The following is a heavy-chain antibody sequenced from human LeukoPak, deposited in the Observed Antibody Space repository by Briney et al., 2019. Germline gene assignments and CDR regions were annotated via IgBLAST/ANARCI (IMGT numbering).Heavy chain of an antibody. CDR3: ARVLSGSGSSTGVDY. D-gene: IGHD6-13*01. Sequence: GASVKVSCKASGYTFTSYGISWVRQAPGQGLEWMGWISAYNGNTNYAQKLQGRVTMTTDTSTSTAYMELRSLRSDDTAVYYCARVLSGSGSSTGVDYWGQGTLVTVSS. V-gene: IGHV1-18*01. J-gene: IGHJ4*02. CDR1: GYTFTSYG. CDR2: ISAYNGNT.